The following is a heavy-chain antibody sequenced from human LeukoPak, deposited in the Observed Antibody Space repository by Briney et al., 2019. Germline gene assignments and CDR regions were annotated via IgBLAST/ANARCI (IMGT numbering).Heavy chain of an antibody. CDR3: AKDAFYDSSGYYGY. CDR2: ISGSGGST. CDR1: GFTFSSYA. J-gene: IGHJ4*02. D-gene: IGHD3-22*01. Sequence: GGSLRLSCAASGFTFSSYAMSWVRRAPGKGLEWVSAISGSGGSTYYADSVKGRFTISRDNSKNTLYLQMNSLRAEDTAVYYCAKDAFYDSSGYYGYWGQGTLVTVSS. V-gene: IGHV3-23*01.